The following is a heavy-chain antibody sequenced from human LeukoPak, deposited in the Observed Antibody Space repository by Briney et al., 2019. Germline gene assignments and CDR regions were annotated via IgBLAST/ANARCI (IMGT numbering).Heavy chain of an antibody. Sequence: ASVKVSCKASGYTFTSYGISWVRQAPGQGLEWMGWISAYNGNTNYAQKLQGRVTMTTDTSTSTAYMELRSLRSDDTAVYYCARDRPTVTTEPYYYYYGMDVWGQGTTVTVSS. D-gene: IGHD4-17*01. J-gene: IGHJ6*02. V-gene: IGHV1-18*01. CDR3: ARDRPTVTTEPYYYYYGMDV. CDR1: GYTFTSYG. CDR2: ISAYNGNT.